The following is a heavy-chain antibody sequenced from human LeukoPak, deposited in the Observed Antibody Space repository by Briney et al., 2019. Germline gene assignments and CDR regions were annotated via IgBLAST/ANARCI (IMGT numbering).Heavy chain of an antibody. CDR2: IKPDGSEK. Sequence: PGGYLRLSCAATGFTFSGYWMSWVRQAPGKGLDWVANIKPDGSEKFSVDSVKGRFTISRDNAKNSLYLQMNSLRVDDTAVYYCARGDFESGTYNDAFDIWGQGTMVTVS. J-gene: IGHJ3*02. CDR1: GFTFSGYW. V-gene: IGHV3-7*01. D-gene: IGHD1-26*01. CDR3: ARGDFESGTYNDAFDI.